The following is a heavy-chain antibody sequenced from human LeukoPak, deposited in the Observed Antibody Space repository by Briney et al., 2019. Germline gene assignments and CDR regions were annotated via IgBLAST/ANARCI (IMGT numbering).Heavy chain of an antibody. CDR1: GFTFSSYS. V-gene: IGHV3-21*01. J-gene: IGHJ6*02. CDR2: ISSSSSYI. Sequence: PGGSLRLSCAASGFTFSSYSMSWVRQAPGKGLEWVSSISSSSSYIYYADSVKGRFTISRDNAKNSLYLQMNSLRAEDTAVYYCARDSKIQLWLRIVDYYGMDVWGQGTTVTVSS. CDR3: ARDSKIQLWLRIVDYYGMDV. D-gene: IGHD5-18*01.